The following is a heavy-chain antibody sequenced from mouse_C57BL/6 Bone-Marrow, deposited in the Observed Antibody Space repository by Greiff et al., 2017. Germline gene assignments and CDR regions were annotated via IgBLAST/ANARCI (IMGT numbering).Heavy chain of an antibody. D-gene: IGHD1-1*01. CDR3: ARDYYGSSYVGYFDV. CDR1: GYTFTSYW. J-gene: IGHJ1*03. V-gene: IGHV1-55*01. CDR2: IYPGSGST. Sequence: QVQLQQPGAELVKPGASVKMSCKASGYTFTSYWITWVKQRPGQGLEWIGDIYPGSGSTNYNEKFKSKATLTVDTSSSTAYMQLSSLTSEDSAVYYCARDYYGSSYVGYFDVWGTGTTVTVSS.